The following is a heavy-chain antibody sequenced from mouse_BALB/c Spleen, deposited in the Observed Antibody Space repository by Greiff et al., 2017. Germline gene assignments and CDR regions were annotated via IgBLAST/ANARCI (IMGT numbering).Heavy chain of an antibody. CDR2: IDPANGNT. CDR1: GFNIKDTY. V-gene: IGHV14-3*02. J-gene: IGHJ2*01. CDR3: ARGIYYYGSSLDD. D-gene: IGHD1-1*01. Sequence: VQLQQSGAELVKPGASVKLSCTASGFNIKDTYMHWVKQRPEQGLEWIGRIDPANGNTKYDPKFQGKATITADTSSNTAYLQLRSLTSEDTAVYYCARGIYYYGSSLDDWGQGTTLTVSS.